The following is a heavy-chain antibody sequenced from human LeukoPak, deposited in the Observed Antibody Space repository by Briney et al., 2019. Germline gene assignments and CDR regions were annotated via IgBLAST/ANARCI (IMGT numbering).Heavy chain of an antibody. CDR2: INPNSGGT. Sequence: ASVKVSCKASGYTFTGYYMHWVRQAPGQGDEWMGWINPNSGGTNYAQKFQGRVTMTRDTSISTAYMELSRLRSDDTAVYYCARSPDRYYYGMDVWGQGTTVTVSS. J-gene: IGHJ6*02. CDR3: ARSPDRYYYGMDV. V-gene: IGHV1-2*02. CDR1: GYTFTGYY.